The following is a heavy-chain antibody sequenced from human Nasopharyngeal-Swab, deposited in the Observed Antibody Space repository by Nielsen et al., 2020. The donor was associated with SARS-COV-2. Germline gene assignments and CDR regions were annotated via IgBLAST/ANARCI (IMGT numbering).Heavy chain of an antibody. CDR3: ARDPQGYYYYMDV. J-gene: IGHJ6*03. CDR2: ISSSSSTI. Sequence: GESLKISCAASGFTFSSYSMNWVRQAPGKGLEWVSYISSSSSTIYYADSVKGRFTISRDNAKNSLYLQMNSLRDEDTAVYCCARDPQGYYYYMDVWGKGTTVTVSS. CDR1: GFTFSSYS. V-gene: IGHV3-48*02.